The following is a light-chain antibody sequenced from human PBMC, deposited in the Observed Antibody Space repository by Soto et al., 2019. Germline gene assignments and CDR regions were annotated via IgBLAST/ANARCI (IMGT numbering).Light chain of an antibody. J-gene: IGKJ1*01. Sequence: DIQMTQSPSTLSASVGDRVTITCRASQSISSWLAWYQQKPGKAPKLLIHKASSLESGVPSRFSGSGSGTEYTLSISSMQDADFATYYCQQYNSYSPWTFGQGTKVEIK. CDR2: KAS. CDR1: QSISSW. CDR3: QQYNSYSPWT. V-gene: IGKV1-5*03.